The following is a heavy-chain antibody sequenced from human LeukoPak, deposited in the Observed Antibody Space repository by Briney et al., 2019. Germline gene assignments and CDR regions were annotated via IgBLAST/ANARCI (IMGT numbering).Heavy chain of an antibody. CDR1: GYTFTDYY. J-gene: IGHJ4*02. CDR2: INSNTGDT. V-gene: IGHV1-2*02. Sequence: GASVKVSCKASGYTFTDYYIHWVRQVPGQGPEWMGWINSNTGDTKYAQKFQDRVTLTQDTSISTAYMELSRLESDDTAVFYCARGRWLQLWGDYWGQGPRSPSPQ. CDR3: ARGRWLQLWGDY. D-gene: IGHD5-18*01.